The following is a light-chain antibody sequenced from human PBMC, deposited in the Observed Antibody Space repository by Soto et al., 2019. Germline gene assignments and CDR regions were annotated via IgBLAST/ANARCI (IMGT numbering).Light chain of an antibody. CDR3: QQYGNFLFT. V-gene: IGKV3-20*01. J-gene: IGKJ3*01. CDR2: GAS. CDR1: QSVSSSY. Sequence: EIVLTQSPGTLSLSPGERATLSCRASQSVSSSYLAWYQQKPGQAPRLLIYGASSRATGIPDRFSGSGSGTDFTLTISRLEPEDFAVYYCQQYGNFLFTFGPGTKVDIK.